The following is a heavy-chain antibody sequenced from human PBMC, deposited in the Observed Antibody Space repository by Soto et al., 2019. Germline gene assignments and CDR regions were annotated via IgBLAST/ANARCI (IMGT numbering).Heavy chain of an antibody. CDR3: AKDTVGGYSFWSCYYSEGVDV. D-gene: IGHD3-3*01. J-gene: IGHJ3*01. Sequence: EVKLLESGGGLAQPGGSLRLSCVGSGFTFDSYAISWVRQAPGKGLQWISAISGNGAGTDYAHSVKGRFTISRDNSKNTVQLKRNSLRAEDTALYDCAKDTVGGYSFWSCYYSEGVDVWGQGTMVTVSS. V-gene: IGHV3-23*01. CDR2: ISGNGAGT. CDR1: GFTFDSYA.